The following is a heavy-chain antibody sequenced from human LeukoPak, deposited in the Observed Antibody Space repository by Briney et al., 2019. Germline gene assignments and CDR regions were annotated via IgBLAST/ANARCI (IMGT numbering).Heavy chain of an antibody. CDR2: ISGSGGST. J-gene: IGHJ3*02. CDR3: AKVRTGKYYYDSSGYYLGAFDI. CDR1: GFTFSSYA. V-gene: IGHV3-23*01. D-gene: IGHD3-22*01. Sequence: GGSLRLSCAASGFTFSSYAMSWVRQAPGKGLEWVSAISGSGGSTYYADFVKGRFTISRDNSKNTLYLQMNSLRAEDTAVYYCAKVRTGKYYYDSSGYYLGAFDIWGQGTMVTVSS.